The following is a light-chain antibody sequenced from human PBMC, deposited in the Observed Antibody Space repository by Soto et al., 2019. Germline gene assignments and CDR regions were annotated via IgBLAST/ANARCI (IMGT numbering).Light chain of an antibody. Sequence: DIQMTQSPSSVSASVGDRVTITCRASQGITTWLAWYQQKPGKAPEILIYAASNLQSGVPSRFSGSGAGTNFTLTISSLQPEDFATYFCQQTNSFPLTFGGGTTVEIK. CDR3: QQTNSFPLT. CDR1: QGITTW. J-gene: IGKJ4*01. CDR2: AAS. V-gene: IGKV1-12*01.